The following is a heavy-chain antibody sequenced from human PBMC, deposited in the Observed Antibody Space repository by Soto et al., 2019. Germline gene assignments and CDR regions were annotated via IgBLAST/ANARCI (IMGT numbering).Heavy chain of an antibody. V-gene: IGHV4-34*01. CDR2: INHSGST. CDR1: GGSFSGYY. J-gene: IGHJ4*02. CDR3: ARVRLQVGLGYFDY. D-gene: IGHD4-4*01. Sequence: PSETLPLTCAVYGGSFSGYYWSWIRQPPGKGLEWIGEINHSGSTNYNPSLKSRVTISVDTSKNQFSLKLSSVTAADTAVYYCARVRLQVGLGYFDYWGQGTLVTVSS.